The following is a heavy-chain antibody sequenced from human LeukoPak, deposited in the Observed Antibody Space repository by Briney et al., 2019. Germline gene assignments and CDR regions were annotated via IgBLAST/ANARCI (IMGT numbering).Heavy chain of an antibody. Sequence: GGSLRLSCAASGFTFSSYGMHWVRPAPGKGLEWVSIISGSGGSTYYADSVKGRFTISRDNSKNTLHLQMNSLRAEDTAVYYCAKDELGCSGGSCGKNPYYYYYMDVWGKGTTVTISS. CDR2: ISGSGGST. V-gene: IGHV3-23*01. J-gene: IGHJ6*03. CDR3: AKDELGCSGGSCGKNPYYYYYMDV. CDR1: GFTFSSYG. D-gene: IGHD2-15*01.